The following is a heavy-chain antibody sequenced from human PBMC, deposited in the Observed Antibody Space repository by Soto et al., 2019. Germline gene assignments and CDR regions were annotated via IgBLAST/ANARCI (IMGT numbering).Heavy chain of an antibody. Sequence: QVQLQESGPGLVKPSDTLSLTCAVSGYSISSSNWWGWIRQPPGKGLEWIGYIYYSGTTYYNPSLKSQVTMPVDTSKNQFSPKLTSVTAVDTAVYYCARREIQGPIDYWGQGTLVTVSP. CDR1: GYSISSSNW. CDR3: ARREIQGPIDY. V-gene: IGHV4-28*01. J-gene: IGHJ4*02. D-gene: IGHD1-26*01. CDR2: IYYSGTT.